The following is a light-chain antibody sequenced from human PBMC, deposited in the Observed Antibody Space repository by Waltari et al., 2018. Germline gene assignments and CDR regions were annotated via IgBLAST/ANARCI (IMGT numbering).Light chain of an antibody. Sequence: QSVLTQPPSASGTPGQRVTISCSGSRSNIGSNAVNWYQQVPGTAPKLLIYTNDQRPSGVPARFSGSKSGTSASLAISGLQSEDEAGYYCAAWDDSLSGFVFGTGTKVTVL. J-gene: IGLJ1*01. CDR3: AAWDDSLSGFV. V-gene: IGLV1-44*01. CDR1: RSNIGSNA. CDR2: TND.